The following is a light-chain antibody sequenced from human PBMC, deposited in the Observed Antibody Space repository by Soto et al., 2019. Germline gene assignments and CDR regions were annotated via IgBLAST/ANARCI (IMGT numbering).Light chain of an antibody. CDR3: QQYNNWWT. Sequence: EIVLTQSPVTLSLSPGERATLSCGASQSVTSKLAWYQQKPGQAPRLLIYGASTRATGIPARFSGSGSGTEFTLTISSLQSEDFAVYDCQQYNNWWTFGQGTKVDIK. V-gene: IGKV3-15*01. J-gene: IGKJ1*01. CDR1: QSVTSK. CDR2: GAS.